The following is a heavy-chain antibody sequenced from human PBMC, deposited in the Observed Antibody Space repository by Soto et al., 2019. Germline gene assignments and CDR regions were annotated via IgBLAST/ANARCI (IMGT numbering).Heavy chain of an antibody. D-gene: IGHD5-12*01. V-gene: IGHV4-59*01. Sequence: LETQSLTCPVSGGSSSSYYWSWIRQPPGKGLEWIGYIYYSGSTNYNPSLKSRVTISVDTSKNQFSLKLSSVTAADTAVYYCARTRRGYSGYDLDYWGQGTLLTVSS. J-gene: IGHJ4*02. CDR3: ARTRRGYSGYDLDY. CDR2: IYYSGST. CDR1: GGSSSSYY.